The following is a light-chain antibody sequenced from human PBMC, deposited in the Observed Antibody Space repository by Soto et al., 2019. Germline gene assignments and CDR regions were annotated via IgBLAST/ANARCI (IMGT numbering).Light chain of an antibody. Sequence: EIWLTQSPGTLSLSPGERATLSCWASQSVSSSYLAWYQQKPGQAPRLLIYGASNRATGIPDRLSGSGSGTEFTLTISRMEPEDFAVYYCQQYGSSGTFGQGTKVDIK. V-gene: IGKV3-20*01. CDR1: QSVSSSY. CDR3: QQYGSSGT. J-gene: IGKJ1*01. CDR2: GAS.